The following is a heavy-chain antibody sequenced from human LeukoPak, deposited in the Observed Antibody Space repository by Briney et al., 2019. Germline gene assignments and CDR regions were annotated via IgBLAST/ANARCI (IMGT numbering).Heavy chain of an antibody. J-gene: IGHJ4*02. V-gene: IGHV3-30*04. CDR3: ARAGIAAAGNAGSFDY. CDR2: ISYDGNNK. Sequence: PGRSLRLSCAASGFTFSNYAMHWVRQAPGKGLEWVAVISYDGNNKYCADSVKGRFTISRDNSKNTLYLQMNSLRAEDTAVYYCARAGIAAAGNAGSFDYWGQGTLVTVSS. D-gene: IGHD6-13*01. CDR1: GFTFSNYA.